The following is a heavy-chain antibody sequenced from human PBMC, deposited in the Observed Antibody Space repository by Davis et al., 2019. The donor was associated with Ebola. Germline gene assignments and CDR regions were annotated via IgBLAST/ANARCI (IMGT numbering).Heavy chain of an antibody. Sequence: GESLKISCAASGFTFSSYSMNWVRQAPGKGLEWVSSISSSSSYIYYADSVKGRFTISRDNAKNSLYLQMNSLRAEDTAVYYCARDVYYYDSHGVDFDYWGQGTLVTASS. D-gene: IGHD3-22*01. CDR2: ISSSSSYI. V-gene: IGHV3-21*01. J-gene: IGHJ4*02. CDR1: GFTFSSYS. CDR3: ARDVYYYDSHGVDFDY.